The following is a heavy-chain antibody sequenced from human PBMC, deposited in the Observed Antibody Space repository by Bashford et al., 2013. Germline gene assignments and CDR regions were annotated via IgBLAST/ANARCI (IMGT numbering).Heavy chain of an antibody. CDR1: GGSISSYY. D-gene: IGHD6-13*01. CDR2: IYYSGST. J-gene: IGHJ6*02. V-gene: IGHV4-59*01. CDR3: ASSFGYSSSWRAYGMDV. Sequence: SETLSLTCTVSGGSISSYYWSWIRQPPGKGLEWIGYIYYSGSTNYNPSLKSRVTISVDTSKNQFSLKLSSVTAADTAVYYCASSFGYSSSWRAYGMDVWGQGTTVTVSS.